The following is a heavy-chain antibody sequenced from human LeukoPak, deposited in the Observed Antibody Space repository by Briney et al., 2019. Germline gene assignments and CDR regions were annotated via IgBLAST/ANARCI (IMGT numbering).Heavy chain of an antibody. CDR1: GFTFSSYG. CDR2: ISGSGGST. D-gene: IGHD3-10*02. V-gene: IGHV3-23*01. CDR3: AELGITMIGGV. Sequence: GGTLRLSCAASGFTFSSYGMSWVRQAPGKGLEWVSAISGSGGSTYYADSVKGRFTISRDNAKSSLYLQMNSLRAEDTAVYYCAELGITMIGGVWGKGTTVTISS. J-gene: IGHJ6*04.